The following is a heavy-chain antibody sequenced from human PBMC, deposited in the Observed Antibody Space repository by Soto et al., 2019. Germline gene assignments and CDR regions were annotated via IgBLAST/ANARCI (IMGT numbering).Heavy chain of an antibody. J-gene: IGHJ3*02. CDR2: ISGSGGST. Sequence: GGSLRLSCAASGFTFNSYAMNWVRQVPGMGLDWVSAISGSGGSTYYADSVKGRFTISRDNSKNTVSLQMNGLRAEDTAVYYCAKGVGYYPKAFDIWGQGTMVTVSS. V-gene: IGHV3-23*01. D-gene: IGHD2-8*01. CDR3: AKGVGYYPKAFDI. CDR1: GFTFNSYA.